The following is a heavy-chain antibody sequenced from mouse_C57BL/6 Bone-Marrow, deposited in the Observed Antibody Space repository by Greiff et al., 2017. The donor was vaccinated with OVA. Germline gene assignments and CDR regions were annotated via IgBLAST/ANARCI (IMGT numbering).Heavy chain of an antibody. CDR1: GYAFSSSW. J-gene: IGHJ4*01. CDR2: IYPGDGDT. V-gene: IGHV1-82*01. CDR3: ARKAYSNPYYYAMDY. D-gene: IGHD2-5*01. Sequence: QVQLQQSGPELVKPGASVKISCKASGYAFSSSWMNRVKQRPGKGLEWIGRIYPGDGDTNYNGKFKGKATLTADKSSSTAYMQLSSLTSEDSAVYFCARKAYSNPYYYAMDYWGQGTSVTVSS.